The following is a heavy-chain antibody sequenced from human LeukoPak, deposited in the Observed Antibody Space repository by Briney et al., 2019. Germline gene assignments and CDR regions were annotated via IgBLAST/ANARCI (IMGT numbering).Heavy chain of an antibody. D-gene: IGHD3-22*01. J-gene: IGHJ4*02. V-gene: IGHV3-33*06. CDR3: AKDLDHYDSSGYYDY. Sequence: GGSLRLSCAASGFTFSSYGMHWVRQAPGKGLEWMAVIWYDGSNKYYADSVKGRFTISRDNSKNTLYLQMNSLRAEDTAVYYCAKDLDHYDSSGYYDYWGQGTLVTVSS. CDR2: IWYDGSNK. CDR1: GFTFSSYG.